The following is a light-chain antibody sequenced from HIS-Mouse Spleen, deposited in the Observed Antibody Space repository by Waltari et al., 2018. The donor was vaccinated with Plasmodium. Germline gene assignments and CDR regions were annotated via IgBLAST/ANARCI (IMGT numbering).Light chain of an antibody. CDR3: SSYAGSNNLV. J-gene: IGLJ2*01. CDR1: RRDVGAYNY. V-gene: IGLV2-8*01. CDR2: EVS. Sequence: QSALTQPPSASGSPGQPVTLSCPGTRRDVGAYNYVPWYQQHPGTPPKLMIYEVSKRPSGVPDRFSGSKSGNTASLTVSGLQAEDEADYYCSSYAGSNNLVFGGGTKLTVL.